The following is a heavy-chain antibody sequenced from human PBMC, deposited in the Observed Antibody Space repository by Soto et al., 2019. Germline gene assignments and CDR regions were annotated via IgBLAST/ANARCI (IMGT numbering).Heavy chain of an antibody. V-gene: IGHV4-4*07. Sequence: SETLSLTCTVSGGSVSSYYWSWIRQPAGKGLEWIGRFYTSGNTNYNPSLKSRVTMSLDTSKNQFSLKLSSVTAADTAVYFCASDSTGWFDPWGQGTLVTVSS. CDR3: ASDSTGWFDP. J-gene: IGHJ5*02. CDR1: GGSVSSYY. D-gene: IGHD7-27*01. CDR2: FYTSGNT.